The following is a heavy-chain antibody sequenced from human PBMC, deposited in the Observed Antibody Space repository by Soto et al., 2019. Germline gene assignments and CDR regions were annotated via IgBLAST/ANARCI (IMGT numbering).Heavy chain of an antibody. Sequence: PLSLTCAVSGGSISSGGYSWSWIRQPPGKGLEWIGYIYHSGSTYYNPSLKSRVTISVDRSKNQFSLKLSSVTAADTAVYYCARGVPSRNWFDPWGQGTLVTVS. D-gene: IGHD1-1*01. V-gene: IGHV4-30-2*01. CDR3: ARGVPSRNWFDP. J-gene: IGHJ5*02. CDR1: GGSISSGGYS. CDR2: IYHSGST.